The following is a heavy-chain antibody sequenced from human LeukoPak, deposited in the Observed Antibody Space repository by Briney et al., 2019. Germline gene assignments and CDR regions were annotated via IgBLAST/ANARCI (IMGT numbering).Heavy chain of an antibody. D-gene: IGHD4-17*01. Sequence: ASVKVSCKAAGYTFTGYYMHWVRQAPGQGLEWMGRINPNSGGTNYAQKFQGRVTMTRDTSISTAYMELSRLRSVDTAVYYCATMTTVTTEVYWGQGTLVTVSS. CDR2: INPNSGGT. V-gene: IGHV1-2*06. CDR3: ATMTTVTTEVY. J-gene: IGHJ4*02. CDR1: GYTFTGYY.